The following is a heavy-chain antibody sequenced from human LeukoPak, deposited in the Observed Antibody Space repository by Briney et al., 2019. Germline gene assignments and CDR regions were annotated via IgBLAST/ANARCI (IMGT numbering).Heavy chain of an antibody. J-gene: IGHJ6*03. V-gene: IGHV4-34*01. CDR3: ARGMYYYYYYMDV. CDR2: INHSGST. Sequence: PSDTLSLTCAVYGGSFSGYYWSWIRQPPGKGLEWIGEINHSGSTNYNPSLKSRVTISVDTSKNQFSLKLSSVTAADTAVYYCARGMYYYYYYMDVWGKGTTVTVSS. CDR1: GGSFSGYY.